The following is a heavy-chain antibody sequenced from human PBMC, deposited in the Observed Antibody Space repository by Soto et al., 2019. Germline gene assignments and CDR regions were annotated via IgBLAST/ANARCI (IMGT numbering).Heavy chain of an antibody. J-gene: IGHJ6*02. D-gene: IGHD2-15*01. CDR2: IIPIFGTA. CDR3: ARGCSGGSCYPPYYYYGMDV. CDR1: GGTFSSYA. V-gene: IGHV1-69*13. Sequence: SVKVSCKASGGTFSSYAISWVRQAPGQGLEWMGGIIPIFGTANYAQKFQGRVTITADESTSTAYMELSSLRSEDTAVYYCARGCSGGSCYPPYYYYGMDVWGQGTTVTVSS.